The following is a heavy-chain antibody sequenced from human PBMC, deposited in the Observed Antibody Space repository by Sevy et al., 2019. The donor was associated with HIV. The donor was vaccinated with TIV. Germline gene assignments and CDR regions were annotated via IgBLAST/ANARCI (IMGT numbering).Heavy chain of an antibody. CDR2: IYTSGST. D-gene: IGHD6-19*01. CDR1: GGSISSYY. Sequence: SETLSLTCTVSGGSISSYYWSWIRQPAGKGLEWIGRIYTSGSTKYNPSLKSRVTMSVDTSKNQFSLKLSSVTAADTAVYYCARAYSSGWNDGENYFDYWCQGTLVTVSS. CDR3: ARAYSSGWNDGENYFDY. V-gene: IGHV4-4*07. J-gene: IGHJ4*02.